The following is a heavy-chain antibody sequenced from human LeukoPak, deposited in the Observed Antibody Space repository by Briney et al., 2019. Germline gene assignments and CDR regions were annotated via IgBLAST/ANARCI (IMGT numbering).Heavy chain of an antibody. V-gene: IGHV3-30*18. D-gene: IGHD3-22*01. CDR3: AKADDSSGSFFDY. CDR1: GFTISSYG. Sequence: GRSLRLSCAASGFTISSYGMHWVRQTPGKGLAWAAVISYDGSNKYYADSVKGRFTISRDNSKNTLYLQMNSLRAEDTAVYYCAKADDSSGSFFDYWGQGTLVTVSS. J-gene: IGHJ4*02. CDR2: ISYDGSNK.